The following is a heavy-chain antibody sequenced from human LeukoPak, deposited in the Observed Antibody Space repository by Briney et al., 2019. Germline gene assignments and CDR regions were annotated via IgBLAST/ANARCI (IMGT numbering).Heavy chain of an antibody. CDR2: IYYSGST. J-gene: IGHJ5*02. V-gene: IGHV4-59*08. D-gene: IGHD3-22*01. CDR3: ARRMYYYDSSGYGGYWLDP. CDR1: GGSISSYY. Sequence: PSETLSLTCTVSGGSISSYYWSWIRQPPGKGLEWIGYIYYSGSTNYNPSLKSQVTISVDTSKNQFSLKLSSVTAADTAVYYCARRMYYYDSSGYGGYWLDPWGQGTLVTVSS.